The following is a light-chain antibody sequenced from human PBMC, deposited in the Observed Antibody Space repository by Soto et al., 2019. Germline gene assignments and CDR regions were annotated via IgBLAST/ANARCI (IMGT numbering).Light chain of an antibody. CDR1: QSISSW. CDR3: QQSRT. V-gene: IGKV1-5*03. J-gene: IGKJ1*01. Sequence: IQMTQSPSTLAASVGDTVTITCRASQSISSWLAWYQQKPGKAPKLLIQKASSLESGVPSRFSGSRSGTEFTLTITSLQPDDFATYYCQQSRTFGQGTKVEIK. CDR2: KAS.